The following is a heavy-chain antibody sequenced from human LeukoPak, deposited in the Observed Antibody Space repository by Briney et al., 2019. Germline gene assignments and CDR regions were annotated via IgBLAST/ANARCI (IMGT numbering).Heavy chain of an antibody. CDR2: IYYTGRT. V-gene: IGHV4-39*01. CDR1: GGSTSSSSYY. CDR3: VRLYYYDSSGPPL. D-gene: IGHD3-22*01. Sequence: SETLSLTCTVSGGSTSSSSYYWCWIRQPPGKGLEWIGNIYYTGRTYYNPSLKSRVTISVDTSKNQFPLKLSSVSAADTAVYYCVRLYYYDSSGPPLWGQGTLVTVSS. J-gene: IGHJ4*02.